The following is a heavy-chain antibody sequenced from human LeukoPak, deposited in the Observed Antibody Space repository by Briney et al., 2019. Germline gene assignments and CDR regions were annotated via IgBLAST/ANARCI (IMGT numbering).Heavy chain of an antibody. D-gene: IGHD3-16*01. CDR1: GFAVSDYY. V-gene: IGHV3-11*01. CDR2: IRSSDSVI. CDR3: AKTGESATYLDY. J-gene: IGHJ4*02. Sequence: GGSLRLSCVASGFAVSDYYMTWVRQAPGKGLEWLSYIRSSDSVIFYAHSVKGRFTISRDNAKNSFFLEMNSLRDEDTAEYYCAKTGESATYLDYWGRGTQVTVSS.